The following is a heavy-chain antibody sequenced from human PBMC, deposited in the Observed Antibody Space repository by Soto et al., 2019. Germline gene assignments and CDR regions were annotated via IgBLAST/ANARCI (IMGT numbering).Heavy chain of an antibody. CDR3: ARARGLGAVTVDY. D-gene: IGHD6-19*01. CDR1: GGSISSGGYS. J-gene: IGHJ4*02. CDR2: IYHSGST. Sequence: QLQLQESGSGLVKPSQTLSLTCAVSGGSISSGGYSWSWIRQPPGKGLEWIGYIYHSGSTYYNPSLQSRVTISVDRSKNQFSLKLSSVTAADTAVYYCARARGLGAVTVDYWGQGTLVTVSS. V-gene: IGHV4-30-2*01.